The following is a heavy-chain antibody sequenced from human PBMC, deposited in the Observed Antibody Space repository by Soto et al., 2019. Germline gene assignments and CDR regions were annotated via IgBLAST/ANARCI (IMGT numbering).Heavy chain of an antibody. V-gene: IGHV4-31*03. CDR3: ATDRGYSYGLEYYFDN. CDR2: IYYSGST. J-gene: IGHJ4*02. CDR1: GGSISSGGYY. D-gene: IGHD5-18*01. Sequence: LSLTCTVSGGSISSGGYYWSWIRQHPGKGLEWIGYIYYSGSTYYNPSLKSRVTISVDTSKNQFSLKLSSVTAADTAVYYCATDRGYSYGLEYYFDNWGQGTLVTVSS.